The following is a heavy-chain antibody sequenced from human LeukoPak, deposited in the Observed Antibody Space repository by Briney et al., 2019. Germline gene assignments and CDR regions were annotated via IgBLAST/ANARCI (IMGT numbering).Heavy chain of an antibody. CDR2: ISSSGSTI. CDR3: ATGGMVYSSSRYGYFDY. D-gene: IGHD6-13*01. CDR1: GFTFSDYY. Sequence: PGGSLRLSCAASGFTFSDYYMSWIRQAPGKGLEWVSYISSSGSTIYYADSVKGRFTISRDNAKNTLYLQMNSLRAEDTAVYYCATGGMVYSSSRYGYFDYWGQGTLVTVSS. J-gene: IGHJ4*02. V-gene: IGHV3-11*04.